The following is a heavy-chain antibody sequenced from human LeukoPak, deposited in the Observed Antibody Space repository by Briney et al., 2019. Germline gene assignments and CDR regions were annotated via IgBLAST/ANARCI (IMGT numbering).Heavy chain of an antibody. Sequence: SETLSLTCTVSGGSISSSSHYWGWIRQPPGKGLEWIGNIYYSGSTYYNPSLKSRVTISVDTSKNQFSLKLSSVTAADTAVYYCARQGPYYYGSGSYYHWFDPWGQGTLVTVSS. CDR2: IYYSGST. CDR3: ARQGPYYYGSGSYYHWFDP. V-gene: IGHV4-39*01. J-gene: IGHJ5*02. CDR1: GGSISSSSHY. D-gene: IGHD3-10*01.